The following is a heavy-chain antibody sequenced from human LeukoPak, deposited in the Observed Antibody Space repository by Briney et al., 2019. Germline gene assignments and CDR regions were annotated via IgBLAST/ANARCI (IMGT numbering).Heavy chain of an antibody. CDR1: GGTFSSYA. V-gene: IGHV1-69*04. CDR2: IIPILGIA. Sequence: ASVKVSCKASGGTFSSYAISWVRQAPGQGLEWMGRIIPILGIANYAQKFQGRVTITADKSTSTAYMELSSLRSDDTAVYYCARSRATMVRGVMGYWGQGTLVTVSS. D-gene: IGHD3-10*01. J-gene: IGHJ4*02. CDR3: ARSRATMVRGVMGY.